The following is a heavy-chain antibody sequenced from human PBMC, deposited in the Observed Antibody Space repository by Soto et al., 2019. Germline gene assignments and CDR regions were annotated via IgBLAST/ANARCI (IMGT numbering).Heavy chain of an antibody. D-gene: IGHD4-4*01. V-gene: IGHV1-69*04. J-gene: IGHJ5*02. CDR2: IIPILGIA. Sequence: ASVKVSCKASGGTFSSYTISWVRQAPGQGLEWMGRIIPILGIANYAQKFQGRVTITADKSTSTAYMELSSLRSEDTAVYYCAREAVTTHNWFDPWGQGTLVTVSS. CDR1: GGTFSSYT. CDR3: AREAVTTHNWFDP.